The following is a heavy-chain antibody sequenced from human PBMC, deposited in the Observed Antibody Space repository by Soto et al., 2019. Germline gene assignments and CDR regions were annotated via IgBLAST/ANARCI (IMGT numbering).Heavy chain of an antibody. Sequence: GASVKVSCKASGGTFSSYAISWVRQAPGQGLEWMGGIIPIFGTANYAQKFQGRVTITADESTSTAYTELSSLRSEDTAVYYCARDVIAAAGTAGWGQGTLVTVSS. CDR1: GGTFSSYA. CDR2: IIPIFGTA. CDR3: ARDVIAAAGTAG. D-gene: IGHD6-13*01. J-gene: IGHJ4*02. V-gene: IGHV1-69*13.